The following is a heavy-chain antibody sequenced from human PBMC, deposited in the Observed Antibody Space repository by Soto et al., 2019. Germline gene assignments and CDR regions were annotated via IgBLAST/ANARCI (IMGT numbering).Heavy chain of an antibody. V-gene: IGHV3-23*01. Sequence: VQLLESGGGLVQPGGSLRLSCAASGFTFSSYAMSWVRQAPGKGLEWVSAISGSGGSTYYADSVKGRFTISRDNSKNTLYLQMNSLRAEDTAVYYCAKTYYGSGSYYTSFDYWGQGTLVTVSS. J-gene: IGHJ4*02. CDR3: AKTYYGSGSYYTSFDY. CDR1: GFTFSSYA. D-gene: IGHD3-10*01. CDR2: ISGSGGST.